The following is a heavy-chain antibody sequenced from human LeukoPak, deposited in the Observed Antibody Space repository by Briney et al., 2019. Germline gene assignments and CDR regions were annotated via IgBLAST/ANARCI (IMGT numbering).Heavy chain of an antibody. CDR1: GFSFSRYW. Sequence: PGGSLRLSCVASGFSFSRYWMSWVRQAPGKGLEGVANIKEDGSEQYYADSLKGRFTISRDNDKNSLYLHINSLSAEDTAVYYSARDSFETDIDYWGPGTLVTVSS. CDR2: IKEDGSEQ. V-gene: IGHV3-7*01. CDR3: ARDSFETDIDY. D-gene: IGHD1-14*01. J-gene: IGHJ4*02.